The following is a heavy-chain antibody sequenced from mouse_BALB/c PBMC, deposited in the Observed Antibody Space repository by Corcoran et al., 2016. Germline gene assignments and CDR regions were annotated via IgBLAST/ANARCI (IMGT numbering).Heavy chain of an antibody. CDR2: INTYTGEP. J-gene: IGHJ3*01. CDR1: GYTFTNYG. Sequence: QIQLVQSGPELKKPGETVKISCKASGYTFTNYGMNWVKQAPGKGLKWMGWINTYTGEPTYADDFKGRFAFSLETSASTAYLQINNLKNEDMATYFCARDCGFAYGSSWFAYWGQGTLVTVSA. D-gene: IGHD1-1*01. V-gene: IGHV9-1*02. CDR3: ARDCGFAYGSSWFAY.